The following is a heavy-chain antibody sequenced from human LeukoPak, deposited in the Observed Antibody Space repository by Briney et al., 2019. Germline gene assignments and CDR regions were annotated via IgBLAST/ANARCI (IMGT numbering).Heavy chain of an antibody. CDR1: GFTFSNYS. Sequence: GGSLRLSCAASGFTFSNYSMNWVRQAPGKGLEWVSSISSSSSYIYYADSVKGRFTISGDNAKNSLYLQMNSLRAEDTALYYCASLNRADCSSTSCHTHYWGQGTLVTVSS. CDR2: ISSSSSYI. CDR3: ASLNRADCSSTSCHTHY. J-gene: IGHJ4*02. D-gene: IGHD2-2*01. V-gene: IGHV3-21*01.